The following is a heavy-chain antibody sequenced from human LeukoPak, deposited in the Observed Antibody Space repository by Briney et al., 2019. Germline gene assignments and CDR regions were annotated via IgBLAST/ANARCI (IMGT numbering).Heavy chain of an antibody. CDR1: GGSISSGDYY. CDR2: IYHSGST. Sequence: PSETLSLTCTVSGGSISSGDYYWSWIRQPPGKGLEWIGYIYHSGSTYYNPSLKSRVTISVDRSKNQFSLKLSSVTAADTAVYYCARDQREYYMDVWGKGTTVTVSS. V-gene: IGHV4-30-2*01. J-gene: IGHJ6*03. D-gene: IGHD6-25*01. CDR3: ARDQREYYMDV.